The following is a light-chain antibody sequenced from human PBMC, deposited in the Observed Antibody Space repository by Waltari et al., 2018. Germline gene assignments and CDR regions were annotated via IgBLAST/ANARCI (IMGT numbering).Light chain of an antibody. J-gene: IGLJ2*01. CDR2: EVS. CDR3: SSYTSSSTLHVV. V-gene: IGLV2-14*01. Sequence: QSALTQPAPVSGSPGQSITISCTGTSSDVAGSNHVSRSLQHPGKAPTLMIYEVSNRPSGVSMRFSGSKSGNTASLTISGLQAEDEADYYCSSYTSSSTLHVVFGGGTKLTVL. CDR1: SSDVAGSNH.